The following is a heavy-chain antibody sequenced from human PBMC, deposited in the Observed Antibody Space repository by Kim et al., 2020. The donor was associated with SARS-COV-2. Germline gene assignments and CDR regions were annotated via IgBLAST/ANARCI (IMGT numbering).Heavy chain of an antibody. V-gene: IGHV4-39*07. Sequence: SETLSLTCTVSGGFVTNSTYYWGWIRQPPGKGLEWLGTIYSRGNTYYNPSLKGRVTISVDGSKNLFSLNLNSVTAADTALCYCTKSNSLVRGVLDSWGQG. D-gene: IGHD3-10*01. CDR3: TKSNSLVRGVLDS. CDR2: IYSRGNT. CDR1: GGFVTNSTYY. J-gene: IGHJ4*02.